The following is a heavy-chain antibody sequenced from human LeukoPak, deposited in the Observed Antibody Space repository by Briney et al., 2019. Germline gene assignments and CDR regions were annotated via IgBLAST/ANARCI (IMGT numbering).Heavy chain of an antibody. CDR2: IYYSGTT. Sequence: NTSETLSLTCTVHGGPISSYYWSSIRQPPGKGLEWNGSIYYSGTTYSNPCLKSRVTISVDTSENQFSLKLKSVTAAGTAVYYCARDGSYYRDWFDPWGQGTLVTVS. J-gene: IGHJ5*02. V-gene: IGHV4-59*12. CDR1: GGPISSYY. D-gene: IGHD1-26*01. CDR3: ARDGSYYRDWFDP.